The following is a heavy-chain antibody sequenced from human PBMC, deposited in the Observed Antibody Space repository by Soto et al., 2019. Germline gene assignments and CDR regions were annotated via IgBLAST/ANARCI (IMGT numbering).Heavy chain of an antibody. CDR1: GDSISGYY. V-gene: IGHV4-4*07. CDR2: IYASGST. Sequence: SETLSLTCTVSGDSISGYYWNWIRPPAGKGLEWIGRIYASGSTISNRSLRSRVALSVDTSKNQFSLNLNSVTAADTAMYYCARSGYSSAWYTAFDSWSQGTLVTVSS. D-gene: IGHD6-19*01. J-gene: IGHJ4*02. CDR3: ARSGYSSAWYTAFDS.